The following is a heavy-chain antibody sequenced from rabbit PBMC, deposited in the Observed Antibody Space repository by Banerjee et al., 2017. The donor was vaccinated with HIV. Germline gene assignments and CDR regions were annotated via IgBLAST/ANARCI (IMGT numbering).Heavy chain of an antibody. D-gene: IGHD6-1*01. Sequence: QEQLEESGGDLVKPGASLTLTCTASGIDFSSYYYMCWVRQAPGKGLEWIGCIYTGSDNTYYASWAKGRFTISKTSSTTVTLQMTSLTAADTATYFCARGDSYYTYGYAGYAYATGPNFNLWGQGTLVTVS. V-gene: IGHV1S45*01. CDR1: GIDFSSYYY. J-gene: IGHJ4*01. CDR2: IYTGSDNT. CDR3: ARGDSYYTYGYAGYAYATGPNFNL.